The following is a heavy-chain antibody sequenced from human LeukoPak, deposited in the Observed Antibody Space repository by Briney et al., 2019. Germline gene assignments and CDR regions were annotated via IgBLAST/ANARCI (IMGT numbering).Heavy chain of an antibody. J-gene: IGHJ4*02. CDR3: ARDSSGWYWSYYFDY. CDR1: GYTFTDYY. Sequence: ASVKVSCKASGYTFTDYYIHWVRQAPGQGLEWMGWINPNSGGTNYAQKFQGRVTMTRDTSTSTVYMELSSLRSEDTAVYYCARDSSGWYWSYYFDYWGQGTLVTVSS. D-gene: IGHD6-19*01. V-gene: IGHV1-2*02. CDR2: INPNSGGT.